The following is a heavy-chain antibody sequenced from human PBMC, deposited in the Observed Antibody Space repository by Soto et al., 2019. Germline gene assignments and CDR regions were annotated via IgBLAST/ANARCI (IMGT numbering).Heavy chain of an antibody. CDR2: IYYSGSP. D-gene: IGHD5-12*01. J-gene: IGHJ3*02. V-gene: IGHV4-39*01. Sequence: SETLSLTCTVSGGSNSSSINYWGWIRQPPGKGLEWIGSIYYSGSPYYSPSLKSRVTISVDTSKNQFSLKLSSVTAADTAVYYCARRISAYGKGDAFDIWGQGTMVTVSS. CDR1: GGSNSSSINY. CDR3: ARRISAYGKGDAFDI.